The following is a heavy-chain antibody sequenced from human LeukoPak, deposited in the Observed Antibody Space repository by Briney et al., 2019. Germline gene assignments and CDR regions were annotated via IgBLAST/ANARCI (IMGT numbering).Heavy chain of an antibody. J-gene: IGHJ4*02. Sequence: ASVKVSCKASGYTFTCYYMHWVRQAPGQGLEWMGWLNPNTGGTNYAQNFQGRVTMTRDTSISTAYMELSRLRSDDTAVYYCARDVAGRFSPGLDYWGQGTLVTVSS. CDR3: ARDVAGRFSPGLDY. CDR2: LNPNTGGT. V-gene: IGHV1-2*02. CDR1: GYTFTCYY. D-gene: IGHD3-10*01.